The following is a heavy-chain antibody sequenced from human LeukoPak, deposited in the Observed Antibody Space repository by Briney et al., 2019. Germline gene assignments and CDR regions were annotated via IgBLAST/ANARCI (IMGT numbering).Heavy chain of an antibody. CDR2: INHSGST. CDR3: ARGASKHYGARKSAFDY. V-gene: IGHV4-34*01. J-gene: IGHJ4*02. Sequence: SETLSLTCAVYGGSFSGYYWSWIRQPPGKGLEWIGEINHSGSTNYNPSLKSRVTISVDTSKNQFSLKLSSVTAADTAVYYCARGASKHYGARKSAFDYWGQGTLVTVSS. D-gene: IGHD4-17*01. CDR1: GGSFSGYY.